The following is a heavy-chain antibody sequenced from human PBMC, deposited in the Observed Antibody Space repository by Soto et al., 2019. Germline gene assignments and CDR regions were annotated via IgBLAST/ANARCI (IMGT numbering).Heavy chain of an antibody. D-gene: IGHD1-1*01. J-gene: IGHJ4*02. CDR2: INESGST. CDR3: ARGSGIVALPGELEDVNYDY. Sequence: LSLTCAVYGQSFSGHSWAWIRQPPGKGLEWIGEINESGSTYYNPSLKSRVTISTDTSKNQFSLKLSSVSAADTAAYFCARGSGIVALPGELEDVNYDYWGQGTLVTVSS. V-gene: IGHV4-34*01. CDR1: GQSFSGHS.